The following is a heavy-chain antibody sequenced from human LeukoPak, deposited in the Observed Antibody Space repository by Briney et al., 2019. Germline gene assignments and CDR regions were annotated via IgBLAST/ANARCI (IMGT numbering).Heavy chain of an antibody. J-gene: IGHJ3*02. V-gene: IGHV4-34*01. CDR3: ARAYCSSTSCYLRAFDI. D-gene: IGHD2-2*01. CDR2: INHSGST. CDR1: GGSFSGYY. Sequence: PSETLSLICAVYGGSFSGYYWSWIRQPPGKGLEWIGEINHSGSTNYNPSLKSRVTISVDTSKNQFSLKLSSVTAADTAVYYCARAYCSSTSCYLRAFDIWGQGTMVTVSS.